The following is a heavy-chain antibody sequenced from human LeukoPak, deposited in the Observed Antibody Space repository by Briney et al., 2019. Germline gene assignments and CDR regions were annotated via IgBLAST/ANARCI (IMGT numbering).Heavy chain of an antibody. D-gene: IGHD3-10*01. J-gene: IGHJ4*02. CDR3: AKGPNFGSWRALDY. V-gene: IGHV3-23*01. Sequence: GGSLRLSCAASEFTFGDYDMSWVRQTLGKGLEWVSSISGDGLGTWYADSVRGRFTISRDKPRNTLYLQLNSLRVDDTAVYYCAKGPNFGSWRALDYWGQGSLVTVSS. CDR2: ISGDGLGT. CDR1: EFTFGDYD.